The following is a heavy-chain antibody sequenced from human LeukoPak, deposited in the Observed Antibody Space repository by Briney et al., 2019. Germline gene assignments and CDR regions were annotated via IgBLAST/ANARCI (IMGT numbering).Heavy chain of an antibody. CDR3: ARDFRIVVVPAAIWGHYYYYGMDV. V-gene: IGHV1-18*01. CDR2: ISAYNGNT. D-gene: IGHD2-2*02. CDR1: GYTFTSYG. J-gene: IGHJ6*02. Sequence: ASVKVSCKASGYTFTSYGISWVRQAPGQGLEWMGWISAYNGNTNYAQKLQGRVTMTTDTSTSTAYMELRSLRSDDTAVYYCARDFRIVVVPAAIWGHYYYYGMDVWGQGTTVTVSS.